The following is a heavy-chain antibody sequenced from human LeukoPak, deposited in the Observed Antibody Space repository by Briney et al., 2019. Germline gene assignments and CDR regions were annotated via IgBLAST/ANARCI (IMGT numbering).Heavy chain of an antibody. Sequence: GGSLRLSCAASGFTFSNYWMSWVRQAPGKGLEWVANIKQDGSEKYYVDSVKGRFTISRDNAKNSLYLQMNSLRAEDTAVYYCARGGSATYWCDYWGRGTLVTVSS. CDR3: ARGGSATYWCDY. V-gene: IGHV3-7*04. CDR1: GFTFSNYW. D-gene: IGHD3-10*01. CDR2: IKQDGSEK. J-gene: IGHJ4*02.